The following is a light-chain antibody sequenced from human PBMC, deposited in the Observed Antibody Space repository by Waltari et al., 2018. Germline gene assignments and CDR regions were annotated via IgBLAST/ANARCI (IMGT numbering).Light chain of an antibody. V-gene: IGKV1-33*01. J-gene: IGKJ2*01. CDR3: QQYDRFPHI. Sequence: DIQMTQSPSSLSASLGDRVTITCQASQDIGNFLNWYRQRPGKSPNLLIYAASILETGVPSRFSGSGSGTHFTLTISTVQPEDIATYYCQQYDRFPHIFGQGTKLDIK. CDR2: AAS. CDR1: QDIGNF.